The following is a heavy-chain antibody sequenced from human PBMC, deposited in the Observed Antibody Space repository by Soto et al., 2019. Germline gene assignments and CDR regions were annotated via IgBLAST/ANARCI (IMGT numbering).Heavy chain of an antibody. J-gene: IGHJ4*02. CDR3: ARGKYYDSSGYPRPYYFDY. V-gene: IGHV3-7*05. CDR1: GFTFSSYW. D-gene: IGHD3-22*01. Sequence: GGSLRLSCAASGFTFSSYWMSWVRQAPGKGLEWVANIKQDGSEKYYVDSVKGRFTISRDNAKNSLYLQMNSLRAEDTAVYYCARGKYYDSSGYPRPYYFDYWAQGTLVPVSS. CDR2: IKQDGSEK.